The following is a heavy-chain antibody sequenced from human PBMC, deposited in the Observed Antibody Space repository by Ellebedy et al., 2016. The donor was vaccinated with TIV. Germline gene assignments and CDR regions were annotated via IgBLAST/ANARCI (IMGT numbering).Heavy chain of an antibody. CDR3: ARGDNYYYDSSGYYYNY. CDR2: INPASGNS. CDR1: GYTFTSYF. D-gene: IGHD3-22*01. V-gene: IGHV1-46*01. J-gene: IGHJ4*02. Sequence: ASVKVSCKASGYTFTSYFLYWVRQAPGQGLGWMGIINPASGNSNYAQKFQGRVTMTRETSTSTVYMELSSLRSEDTAVYYCARGDNYYYDSSGYYYNYWGQGTLVTVSS.